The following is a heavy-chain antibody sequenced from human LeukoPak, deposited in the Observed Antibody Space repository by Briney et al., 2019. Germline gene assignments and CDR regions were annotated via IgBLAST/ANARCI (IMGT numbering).Heavy chain of an antibody. CDR1: GFTFSTYG. V-gene: IGHV3-30*02. D-gene: IGHD3-10*01. CDR2: IRNDGSNK. J-gene: IGHJ5*01. CDR3: ARARRSGGITMIRGVKDRGWFDS. Sequence: PGGSLRLSCAASGFTFSTYGMHWVRQAPGKGLEWVAFIRNDGSNKYYTDSVKGRFTISRDNSKNTLYLLMNSLRAEDTAVYYCARARRSGGITMIRGVKDRGWFDSWGQGTLVSVSS.